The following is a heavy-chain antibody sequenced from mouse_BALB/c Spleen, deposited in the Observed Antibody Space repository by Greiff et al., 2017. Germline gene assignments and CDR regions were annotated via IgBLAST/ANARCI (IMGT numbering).Heavy chain of an antibody. V-gene: IGHV1-7*01. CDR2: INPSTGYT. J-gene: IGHJ1*01. CDR1: GYTFTSYW. CDR3: AKFITAPRGYFDV. Sequence: VQLQQSGAELAKPGASVKMSCKASGYTFTSYWMHWVKQRPGQGLEWIGYINPSTGYTEYNQKFKDKATLTADKSSSTAYMQLSSLTSEDSAVYYCAKFITAPRGYFDVWGAGTTVTGSS. D-gene: IGHD1-1*01.